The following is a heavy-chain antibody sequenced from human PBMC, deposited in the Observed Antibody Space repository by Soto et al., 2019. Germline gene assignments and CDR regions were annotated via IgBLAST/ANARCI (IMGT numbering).Heavy chain of an antibody. CDR3: AKIGTLTSDY. CDR2: ISGGDTST. D-gene: IGHD3-9*01. CDR1: GLTFSRYA. V-gene: IGHV3-23*01. Sequence: GGSLTLSCAASGLTFSRYAMNWVRQAPGKGLEWVSGISGGDTSTYYADSVQGRFTISRDNSKNTLYLQMDSLRAEDTAVYYCAKIGTLTSDYWGQGTLVTVSS. J-gene: IGHJ4*02.